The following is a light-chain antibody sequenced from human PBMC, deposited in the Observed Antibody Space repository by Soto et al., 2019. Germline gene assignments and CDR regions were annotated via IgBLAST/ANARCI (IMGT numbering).Light chain of an antibody. CDR2: SNS. Sequence: QAVVAQPPSESGTPGQRLAFSCSRSSSTIGGNTGSSFQHLPRTAPQPLIFSNSQRPSGVPDRFSGANSGTSASLVISGLQSEDEANYYWATGDDGLSDYVFGTGTKVTVL. CDR1: SSTIGGNT. V-gene: IGLV1-44*01. CDR3: ATGDDGLSDYV. J-gene: IGLJ1*01.